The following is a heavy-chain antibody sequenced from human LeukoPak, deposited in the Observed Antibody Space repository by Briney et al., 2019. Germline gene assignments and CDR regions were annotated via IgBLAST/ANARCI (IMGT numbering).Heavy chain of an antibody. D-gene: IGHD3-3*01. J-gene: IGHJ6*03. CDR3: AKDPPRITIFGVTTREDYYYMDV. Sequence: GGSLRLSCAASGFTFSSYWMHWVRQAPGKGLVWVSRINSDGGSTNYADSVKGRFTISRDNSKNTLYLQMNSPRAEDTAVYYCAKDPPRITIFGVTTREDYYYMDVWGKGTTVTVSS. CDR1: GFTFSSYW. V-gene: IGHV3-74*01. CDR2: INSDGGST.